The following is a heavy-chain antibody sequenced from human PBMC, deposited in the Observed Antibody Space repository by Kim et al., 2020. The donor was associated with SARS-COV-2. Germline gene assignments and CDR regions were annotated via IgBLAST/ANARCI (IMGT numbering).Heavy chain of an antibody. V-gene: IGHV1-46*01. D-gene: IGHD3-22*01. CDR2: INPSGGST. CDR3: ASEVVVIDYRYGMDV. CDR1: GYTFTSYY. J-gene: IGHJ6*02. Sequence: ASVKVSCKASGYTFTSYYMHWVRQAPGQGLEWMGIINPSGGSTSYAQKFQGRVTMTRDTSTSTVYMELSSLRSEDTAVYYCASEVVVIDYRYGMDVWGQGTTVTVSS.